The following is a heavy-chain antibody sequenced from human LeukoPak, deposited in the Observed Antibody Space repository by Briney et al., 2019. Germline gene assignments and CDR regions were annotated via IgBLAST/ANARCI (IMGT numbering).Heavy chain of an antibody. CDR3: ARGGAHCGGDCYSDY. D-gene: IGHD2-21*02. CDR2: IYSGGST. CDR1: GFAFSLYS. V-gene: IGHV3-53*01. Sequence: GGSLRLSCAASGFAFSLYSMNWARQAPGKGLVWVSVIYSGGSTYYADSVKGRFTISRDKPKNTLYLQMNSLRAEDTAVYYCARGGAHCGGDCYSDYWGQGTLVTVSS. J-gene: IGHJ4*02.